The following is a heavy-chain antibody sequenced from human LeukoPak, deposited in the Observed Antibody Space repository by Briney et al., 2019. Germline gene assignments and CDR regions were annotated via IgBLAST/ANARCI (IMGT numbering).Heavy chain of an antibody. J-gene: IGHJ4*02. V-gene: IGHV3-21*01. CDR3: ARERAGWYSGSKENSNYFDY. Sequence: PGGSLRLSCAASGFTFSSYSMNWVRQAPGKGLEWVSSISSSSSYIYYADPVKGRFTISRDNAKNSLYLQMNSLRAEDTAVYYCARERAGWYSGSKENSNYFDYWGQGTLVTVSS. CDR1: GFTFSSYS. CDR2: ISSSSSYI. D-gene: IGHD1-26*01.